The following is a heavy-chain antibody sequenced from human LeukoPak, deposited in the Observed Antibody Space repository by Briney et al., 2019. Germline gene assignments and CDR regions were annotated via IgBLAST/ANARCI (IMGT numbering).Heavy chain of an antibody. V-gene: IGHV3-30-3*01. Sequence: GGSLRLSCAASGFTFSSYAMHWVRQAPGKGLEWVAVISYDGSNKYYADSVKGRFTISGDNSKNTLYLQMNSLRAEDTAVYYCAKEGHYYYYGMDVWGQGTTVTVSS. CDR1: GFTFSSYA. CDR2: ISYDGSNK. CDR3: AKEGHYYYYGMDV. J-gene: IGHJ6*02.